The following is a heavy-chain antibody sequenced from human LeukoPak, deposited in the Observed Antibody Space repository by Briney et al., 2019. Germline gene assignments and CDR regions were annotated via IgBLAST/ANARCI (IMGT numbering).Heavy chain of an antibody. J-gene: IGHJ4*02. D-gene: IGHD1-26*01. CDR3: ARHDHIVGAEVHS. V-gene: IGHV4-39*01. Sequence: PSETLSLTCTVSGGSISSSSYYWGWIRQPPGKRLECIGTIYYSGITYYNPSLQSRVTISVDTSKNQFSPKLSSVTAADTALYYCARHDHIVGAEVHSWGPGTLVTVSS. CDR2: IYYSGIT. CDR1: GGSISSSSYY.